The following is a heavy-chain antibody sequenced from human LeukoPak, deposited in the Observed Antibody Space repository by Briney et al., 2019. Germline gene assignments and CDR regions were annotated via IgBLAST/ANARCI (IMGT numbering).Heavy chain of an antibody. J-gene: IGHJ5*02. Sequence: GGSLRPSCAASGFISSNYATGWGCQAPEKGLEWVSYINSNSRNIYYADSVKGRFAISRDNAKNSLFLQLGSLRAEDTAVYYCARVGLGLSTRGHNWFDPWGQGTLVTVSS. CDR3: ARVGLGLSTRGHNWFDP. CDR1: GFISSNYA. V-gene: IGHV3-21*06. D-gene: IGHD3-10*01. CDR2: INSNSRNI.